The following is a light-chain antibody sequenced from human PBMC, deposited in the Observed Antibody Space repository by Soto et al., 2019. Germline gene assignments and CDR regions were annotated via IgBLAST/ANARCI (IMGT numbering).Light chain of an antibody. CDR3: AAWDDSLNAGV. J-gene: IGLJ3*02. V-gene: IGLV1-44*01. CDR2: TYN. Sequence: QSVLTQPPSASGTPGQRVTISCSGSSSNIGSNTVNWYQHLPGTAPKLLIYTYNQRPSGVPDRFSVSKSGTSASLAISGLQSEDEADYYCAAWDDSLNAGVFGGGTKVTVL. CDR1: SSNIGSNT.